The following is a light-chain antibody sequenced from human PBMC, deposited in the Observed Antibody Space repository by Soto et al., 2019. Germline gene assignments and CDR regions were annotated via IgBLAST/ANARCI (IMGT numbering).Light chain of an antibody. CDR3: QQFGSSWLT. J-gene: IGKJ1*01. Sequence: ENVLTQSPGTLSLSPGERATLSCRASQSIGSSYFAWYQQQPRHARRLIIDGTTSTATSIPDSFSGSGSGTDFTLTISRLEAEDFAVYYCQQFGSSWLTFGQGTTVEIK. CDR2: GTT. CDR1: QSIGSSY. V-gene: IGKV3-20*01.